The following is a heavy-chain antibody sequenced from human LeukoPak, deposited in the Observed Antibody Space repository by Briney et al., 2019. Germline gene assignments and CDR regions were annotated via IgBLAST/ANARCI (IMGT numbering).Heavy chain of an antibody. CDR3: AKGLYGYPDY. J-gene: IGHJ4*02. CDR2: IKQDGGEI. Sequence: GGSLRLSCAASGFTFSSYWMSWVRQAPGKGLEWVANIKQDGGEIFYVDSVKGRFTISRDNAKNSLYLQMNSLRAEDTALYHCAKGLYGYPDYWGQGTLVTVSS. D-gene: IGHD5-18*01. V-gene: IGHV3-7*03. CDR1: GFTFSSYW.